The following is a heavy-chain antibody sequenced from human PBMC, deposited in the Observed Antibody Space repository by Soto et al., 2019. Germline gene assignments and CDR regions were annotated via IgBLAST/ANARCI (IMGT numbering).Heavy chain of an antibody. J-gene: IGHJ6*02. CDR2: IIPIVATA. CDR3: ARGTYYDFWSGYYTDYYYGMDV. V-gene: IGHV1-69*01. D-gene: IGHD3-3*01. CDR1: GGTFSSYA. Sequence: QVQLVQSGAEVKKPGSSVKVSCKASGGTFSSYAISWVRQAPGQGLEWMGGIIPIVATANYAQKFQGRVTITADECTSTASMELSSLRSEDTAVYYCARGTYYDFWSGYYTDYYYGMDVWGQGTTVTVSS.